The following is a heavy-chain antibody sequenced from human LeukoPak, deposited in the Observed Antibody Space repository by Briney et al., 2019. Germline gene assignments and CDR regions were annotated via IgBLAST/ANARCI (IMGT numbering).Heavy chain of an antibody. V-gene: IGHV4-39*07. CDR3: ARVHYDYVWGSYRSRHFDY. CDR2: INHSGST. CDR1: GGSISSSSYY. Sequence: SETLSLTCTVSGGSISSSSYYWSWIRQPPGKGLEWIGEINHSGSTNYNPSLKSRVTISVDTSKNQFSLKLSSVTAADTAVYYCARVHYDYVWGSYRSRHFDYWGQGTLVTVSS. D-gene: IGHD3-16*02. J-gene: IGHJ4*02.